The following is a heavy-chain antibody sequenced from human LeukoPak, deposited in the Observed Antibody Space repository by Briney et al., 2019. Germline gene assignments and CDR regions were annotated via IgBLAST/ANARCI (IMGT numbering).Heavy chain of an antibody. J-gene: IGHJ4*02. CDR2: ISAYNGNT. CDR1: GYTFTSYG. D-gene: IGHD4-17*01. CDR3: ARDFSLPFYGDYGTLMGY. Sequence: GASVKVSCKASGYTFTSYGISWMRQAPRQGLEWMGWISAYNGNTNYAQKLQGRVTMTTDTSTSTAYMELRSLRSDDTAVYYCARDFSLPFYGDYGTLMGYWGQGTLVTVSS. V-gene: IGHV1-18*01.